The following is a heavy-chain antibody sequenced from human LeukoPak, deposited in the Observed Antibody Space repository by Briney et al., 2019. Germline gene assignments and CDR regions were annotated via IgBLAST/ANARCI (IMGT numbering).Heavy chain of an antibody. Sequence: GGSLRLSCAASGFTFSSYGMHWVRQAPGKGLEWVAFIRYDGSNKYYADSVKGRFTISRDNSKNTLYLQMNSLRAEDTAVYYCAKSATIIFRYFEWFDYWGQGTLVTVSS. CDR1: GFTFSSYG. CDR2: IRYDGSNK. J-gene: IGHJ5*01. CDR3: AKSATIIFRYFEWFDY. V-gene: IGHV3-30*02. D-gene: IGHD3-9*01.